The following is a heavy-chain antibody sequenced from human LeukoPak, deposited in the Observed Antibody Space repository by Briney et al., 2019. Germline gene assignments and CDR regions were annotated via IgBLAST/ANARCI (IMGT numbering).Heavy chain of an antibody. V-gene: IGHV3-66*01. D-gene: IGHD3-10*01. CDR1: GFTVSSNF. Sequence: GGSLRLSCAASGFTVSSNFLSWVRQAPGRGLEWVSVIYSGGSTYYADSVKGRFTISRDNSRNTLYLQINSLRAEDTAVYYCARDSGYGSGSFDIWGQGTMVTVSS. CDR3: ARDSGYGSGSFDI. J-gene: IGHJ3*02. CDR2: IYSGGST.